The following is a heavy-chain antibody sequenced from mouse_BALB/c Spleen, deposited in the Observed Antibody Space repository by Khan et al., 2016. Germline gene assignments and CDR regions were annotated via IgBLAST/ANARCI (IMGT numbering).Heavy chain of an antibody. V-gene: IGHV1-4*01. Sequence: QVQLQQSGAELARPGASVMMSCKASGYTFTSYTMHWVKQRPGQGLEWIGCVNPSSGYTNYNQKFKDKATLTADKSSSTAYMQLSSLTSEDSAVYYCARDIYGNYPFGYWGQGTTLTVSS. J-gene: IGHJ2*01. CDR3: ARDIYGNYPFGY. CDR1: GYTFTSYT. D-gene: IGHD2-1*01. CDR2: VNPSSGYT.